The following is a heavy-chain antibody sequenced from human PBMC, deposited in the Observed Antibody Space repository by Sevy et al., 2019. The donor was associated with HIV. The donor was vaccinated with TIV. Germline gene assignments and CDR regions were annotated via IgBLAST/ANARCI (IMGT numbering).Heavy chain of an antibody. CDR3: ARVTSDSSSWYRYNWFDP. D-gene: IGHD6-13*01. CDR1: GFTFSSYS. J-gene: IGHJ5*02. V-gene: IGHV3-21*01. Sequence: GGSLRLSCEASGFTFSSYSMNWVRQAPGKGLEWVSSISSSSSYIYYADSVKGRFTISRDNAKNSLYLQMNSLRAEDTAVYYCARVTSDSSSWYRYNWFDPWGQGTLVTVSS. CDR2: ISSSSSYI.